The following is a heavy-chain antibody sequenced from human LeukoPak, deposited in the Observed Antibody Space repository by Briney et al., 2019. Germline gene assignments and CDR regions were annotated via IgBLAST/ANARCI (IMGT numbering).Heavy chain of an antibody. CDR3: ARDARLNSGSYSHLDY. Sequence: GGSLRLSCVASGFTFSDSYMSWIRQAPGKGLEYISYISSSGSIIYYADSVKGRFTISRDNAKNSLFLQMNSLRAEDTADYYCARDARLNSGSYSHLDYWGQGTLVTVSS. CDR2: ISSSGSII. V-gene: IGHV3-11*04. D-gene: IGHD1-26*01. CDR1: GFTFSDSY. J-gene: IGHJ4*02.